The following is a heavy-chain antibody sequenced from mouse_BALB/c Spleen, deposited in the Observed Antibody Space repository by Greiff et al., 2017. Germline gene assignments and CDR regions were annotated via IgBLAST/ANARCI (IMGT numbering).Heavy chain of an antibody. Sequence: EVQLVESGGGLVKPGGSLKLSCAASGFTFSDYYMYWVRQTPEKRLEWVATISDGGSYTYYPDSVKGRFTISRDNAKNNLYLQMSSLKSEDTAMYYCARALYGNYDYYAMDYWGQGTSVTVSA. D-gene: IGHD2-1*01. CDR2: ISDGGSYT. V-gene: IGHV5-4*02. J-gene: IGHJ4*01. CDR1: GFTFSDYY. CDR3: ARALYGNYDYYAMDY.